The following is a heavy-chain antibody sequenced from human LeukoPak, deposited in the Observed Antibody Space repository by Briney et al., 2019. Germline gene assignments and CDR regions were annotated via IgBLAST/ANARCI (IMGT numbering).Heavy chain of an antibody. J-gene: IGHJ5*02. CDR2: IYSGGST. CDR3: AREATVVRGNTIDP. V-gene: IGHV3-53*01. Sequence: GGSLRLSCAASGFTVSSNYMSWVRQAPGKGLEWVSVIYSGGSTYYADSVKGRFTISRDNAKNTLYLQMNSLRAEDTAVYYCAREATVVRGNTIDPWGQGTLVTVSS. CDR1: GFTVSSNY. D-gene: IGHD3-10*01.